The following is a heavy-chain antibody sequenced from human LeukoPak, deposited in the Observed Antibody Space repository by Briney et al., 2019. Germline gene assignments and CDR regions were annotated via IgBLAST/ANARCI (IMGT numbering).Heavy chain of an antibody. V-gene: IGHV1-18*01. CDR2: ISGYNGST. CDR3: ARDLACGGGGCYIFFDY. J-gene: IGHJ4*02. CDR1: GYTFTSFG. D-gene: IGHD2-21*01. Sequence: ASVKVSCKASGYTFTSFGISWVRQAPGQGLEWMGRISGYNGSTNYAQKFQGSVTMTTDTSTSTAYMERRSLRSDDTAVYYCARDLACGGGGCYIFFDYWGQGTQVTVSS.